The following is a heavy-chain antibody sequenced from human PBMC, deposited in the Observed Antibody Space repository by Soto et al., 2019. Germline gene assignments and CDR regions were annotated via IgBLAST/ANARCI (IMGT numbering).Heavy chain of an antibody. CDR3: ARDVYYYDSSGYRGCAFDI. V-gene: IGHV3-21*01. CDR1: GFTFSSYS. J-gene: IGHJ3*02. Sequence: GGSLRLSCAASGFTFSSYSMNWVRQAPGKGLEWVSSISSSSYIYYADSVKGRFTISRDNAKNSLYLQMNSLRAEDTAVYYCARDVYYYDSSGYRGCAFDIWGQGTMVTVSS. CDR2: ISSSSYI. D-gene: IGHD3-22*01.